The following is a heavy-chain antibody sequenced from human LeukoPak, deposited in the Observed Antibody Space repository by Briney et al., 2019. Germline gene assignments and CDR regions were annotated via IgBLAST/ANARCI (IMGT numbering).Heavy chain of an antibody. CDR3: ARGRITIFGVGPYPYYFDY. Sequence: GGSLRLSCAASGFTFSSYSMNWVRQAPGKGLEWVSYISSSSSTIYYADSVKGRFTISRDNAKNSLYLQMSSLRAEDTAVYYCARGRITIFGVGPYPYYFDYWGQGTLVTVSS. CDR2: ISSSSSTI. V-gene: IGHV3-48*01. CDR1: GFTFSSYS. D-gene: IGHD3-3*01. J-gene: IGHJ4*02.